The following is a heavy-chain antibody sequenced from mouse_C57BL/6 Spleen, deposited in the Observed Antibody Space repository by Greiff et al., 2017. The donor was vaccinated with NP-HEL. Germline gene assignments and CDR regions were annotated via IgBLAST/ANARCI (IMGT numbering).Heavy chain of an antibody. Sequence: QVQLQQPGAELVKPGASVKMSCKASGYTFTSYWITWVKQRPGQGLEWIGDIYPGSGSTNYNETFKSKATLTVDTSSSTAYMQLSSLTSEDSAVYYCARWGYGSSYLFAYWGQGTLVTVAA. V-gene: IGHV1-55*01. D-gene: IGHD1-1*01. CDR1: GYTFTSYW. CDR2: IYPGSGST. J-gene: IGHJ3*01. CDR3: ARWGYGSSYLFAY.